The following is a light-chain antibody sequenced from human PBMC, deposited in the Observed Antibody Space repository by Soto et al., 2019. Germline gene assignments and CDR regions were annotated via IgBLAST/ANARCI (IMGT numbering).Light chain of an antibody. CDR1: QSVSSSY. Sequence: IVLTRSPGTLSLSPGERATLSCRASQSVSSSYLAWYQQKPGQAPRLLIYGASSRATGIPDRFSGSGSGTDFTLTISSLEPEDFAVYYCQQRRSWQVTFGQGTRLAI. V-gene: IGKV3D-20*02. CDR3: QQRRSWQVT. J-gene: IGKJ5*01. CDR2: GAS.